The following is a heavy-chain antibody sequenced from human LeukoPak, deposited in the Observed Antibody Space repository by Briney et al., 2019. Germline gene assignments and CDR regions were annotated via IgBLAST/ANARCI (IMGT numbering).Heavy chain of an antibody. CDR3: AKDPGCSGGSCYPEYAFDI. D-gene: IGHD2-15*01. V-gene: IGHV3-23*01. CDR2: ISGNGGST. Sequence: GGSLRLSCAVSGFTFRNYAMSWVRQAPGKGLEWVSVISGNGGSTNYADSVKGRFTISRDNSKNTLYLQMNSLRVEDTAVYYCAKDPGCSGGSCYPEYAFDIWGQGTMVTVSS. J-gene: IGHJ3*02. CDR1: GFTFRNYA.